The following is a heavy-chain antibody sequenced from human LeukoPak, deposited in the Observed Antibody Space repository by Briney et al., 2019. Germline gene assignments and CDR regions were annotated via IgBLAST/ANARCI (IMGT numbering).Heavy chain of an antibody. CDR2: IKEDGSML. CDR3: ARVVTWFDP. J-gene: IGHJ5*02. V-gene: IGHV3-7*04. Sequence: GGSLRLSCAASGFTFSSFWMSWVHQAPGKGLEWVAHIKEDGSMLSYVDSVKGRFTISRDNAKNSVYLQMNSLRAEDTAVYYCARVVTWFDPWGQGSLVTVSS. CDR1: GFTFSSFW.